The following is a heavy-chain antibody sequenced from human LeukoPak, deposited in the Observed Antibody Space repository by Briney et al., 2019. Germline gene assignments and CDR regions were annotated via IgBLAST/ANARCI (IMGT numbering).Heavy chain of an antibody. J-gene: IGHJ4*02. CDR1: GGSISTYY. V-gene: IGHV4-59*01. D-gene: IGHD3-16*01. CDR3: ARTRAKWGVDY. Sequence: SETLSLTCTFSGGSISTYYWSWIRQPPGKGLEWIGYIYYSGSTNYSPSLKSRVTISVDTSKNQFSLKLSSVTAADTAVYYCARTRAKWGVDYWGQGTLVTVSS. CDR2: IYYSGST.